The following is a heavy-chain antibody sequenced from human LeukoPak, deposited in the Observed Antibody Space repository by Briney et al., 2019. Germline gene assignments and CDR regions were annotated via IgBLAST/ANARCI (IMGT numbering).Heavy chain of an antibody. Sequence: VSVKVSCKASGYTFTIYGISWVRQAPGQGLEWMGWISAYNGNTNYAQKLQGRVTMTTDTSTSTAYMELRSLRSDDTAVYYCATPPIVVVPAAMPPWGQGTLVTVSS. D-gene: IGHD2-2*01. CDR1: GYTFTIYG. J-gene: IGHJ5*02. V-gene: IGHV1-18*01. CDR3: ATPPIVVVPAAMPP. CDR2: ISAYNGNT.